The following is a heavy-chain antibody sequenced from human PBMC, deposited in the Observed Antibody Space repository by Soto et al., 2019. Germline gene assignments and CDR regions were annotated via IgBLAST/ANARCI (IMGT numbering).Heavy chain of an antibody. CDR1: GFTFDDYT. Sequence: GGFLRLSCAASGFTFDDYTMHWVRQAPGKGLEWVSLISWDGGSTYYADSVKGRFTISRDNSKNSLYLQMNSLRTEDTALYYCAKDIGLAAAGTYYYYGMDVWGQGTTVTVSS. D-gene: IGHD6-13*01. J-gene: IGHJ6*02. V-gene: IGHV3-43*01. CDR3: AKDIGLAAAGTYYYYGMDV. CDR2: ISWDGGST.